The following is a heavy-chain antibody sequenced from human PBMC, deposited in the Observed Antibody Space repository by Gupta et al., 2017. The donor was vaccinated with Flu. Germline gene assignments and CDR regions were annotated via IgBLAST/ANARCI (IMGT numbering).Heavy chain of an antibody. CDR1: GSA. J-gene: IGHJ4*02. Sequence: GSAMTWVRQAQGEGLEWDSAITADGSNPYYADSGEGRVTITRDNSKGTVYLQMNNLRAEDTAIEVCEKYDSYACIDDWGQGNRGNVSS. CDR3: EKYDSYACIDD. D-gene: IGHD3-3*01. V-gene: IGHV3-23*01. CDR2: ITADGSNP.